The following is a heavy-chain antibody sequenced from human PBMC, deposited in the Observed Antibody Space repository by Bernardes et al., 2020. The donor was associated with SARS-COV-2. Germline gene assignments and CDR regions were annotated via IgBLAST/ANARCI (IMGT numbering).Heavy chain of an antibody. Sequence: SQTLSLTCTVSGGSISSYYWSWIRQPPGKGLEWIGYIYYSGSTNYNPSLKSRVTISVDTSKNQFSLKLSSVTAADTAVYYCARLDYGDYFDYWGQGTLVTVSS. CDR3: ARLDYGDYFDY. V-gene: IGHV4-59*08. J-gene: IGHJ4*02. D-gene: IGHD4-17*01. CDR2: IYYSGST. CDR1: GGSISSYY.